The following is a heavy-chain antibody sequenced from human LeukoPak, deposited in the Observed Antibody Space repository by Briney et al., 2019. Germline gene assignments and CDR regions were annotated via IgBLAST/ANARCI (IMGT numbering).Heavy chain of an antibody. V-gene: IGHV3-7*01. D-gene: IGHD3-3*01. CDR1: GFTFSNFW. Sequence: PGGSLRLSCAVSGFTFSNFWMSWVRQAPGKGLEWVANIKQDGSEKYYVDSVKGRFAISRDNAKNSLYLQMNSLRAEDTAVYYCARDYDYYFDYWGQGTLVTVSS. CDR3: ARDYDYYFDY. J-gene: IGHJ4*02. CDR2: IKQDGSEK.